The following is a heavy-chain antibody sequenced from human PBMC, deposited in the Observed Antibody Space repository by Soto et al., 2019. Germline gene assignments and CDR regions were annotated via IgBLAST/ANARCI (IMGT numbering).Heavy chain of an antibody. CDR3: ARERGCSGGSCSRLNWFDP. CDR1: GGSISSYY. CDR2: IYYSGST. J-gene: IGHJ5*02. Sequence: SETLSLTCTVSGGSISSYYWSWIRQPPGKGLEWIGYIYYSGSTNYNPSLKSRVTISVDTSKNQFSLKLSSVTAADTAVYYCARERGCSGGSCSRLNWFDPWGQGTLVTVSS. D-gene: IGHD2-15*01. V-gene: IGHV4-59*01.